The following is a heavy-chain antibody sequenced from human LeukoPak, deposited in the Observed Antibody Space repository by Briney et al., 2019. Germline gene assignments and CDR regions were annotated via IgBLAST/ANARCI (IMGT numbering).Heavy chain of an antibody. V-gene: IGHV3-11*04. Sequence: GGSLRLSCVASEFNVSNNYMSWVRQAPGKGLEWVSYISSSDNTIHYADSVKGRFTISRDNAKNSLYLEMNSLRDEDTAVYYCARVHRGYSYGRLDYWGQGTLVTVSS. CDR2: ISSSDNTI. CDR3: ARVHRGYSYGRLDY. J-gene: IGHJ4*02. CDR1: EFNVSNNY. D-gene: IGHD5-18*01.